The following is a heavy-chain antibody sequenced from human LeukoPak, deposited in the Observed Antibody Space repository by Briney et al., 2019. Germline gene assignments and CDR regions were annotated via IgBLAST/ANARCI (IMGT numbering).Heavy chain of an antibody. CDR1: GFTFSSYW. D-gene: IGHD4-17*01. V-gene: IGHV3-7*01. Sequence: GGSLRLSCAASGFTFSSYWMSWARQAPGRGLEWVANIKQDGSEKYYVDSVKGRFTISRDNAKNSLYLQMNSLRAEDTAVYYCARDLTDYGDFISYWGQGTLVTVSS. J-gene: IGHJ4*02. CDR2: IKQDGSEK. CDR3: ARDLTDYGDFISY.